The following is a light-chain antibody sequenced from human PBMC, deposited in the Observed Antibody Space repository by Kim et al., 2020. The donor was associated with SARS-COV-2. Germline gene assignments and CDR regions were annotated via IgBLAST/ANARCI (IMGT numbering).Light chain of an antibody. J-gene: IGKJ1*01. V-gene: IGKV3-20*01. CDR2: GAS. CDR1: QSISSVS. CDR3: HQYGSSPQT. Sequence: SPGERATLSCRASQSISSVSCAGYQQKPGPAPRLLIYGASIRATGIPDRFSGSGSGTDFTLTISRLESEDFAVYYCHQYGSSPQTFGQGTKVDIK.